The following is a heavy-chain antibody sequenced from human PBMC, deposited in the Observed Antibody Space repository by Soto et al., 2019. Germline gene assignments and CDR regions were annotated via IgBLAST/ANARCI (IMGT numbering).Heavy chain of an antibody. CDR1: GDSITSNSYF. Sequence: ASETLSLTCTVSGDSITSNSYFWAWIRQPPGKGLEWIGSIYYSGSTYHNPSLKSRVTISVDRSNNQFSLKLTSVTAADTAVYYCARHFSVDHFDYRGQGALVTVS. V-gene: IGHV4-39*01. D-gene: IGHD3-9*01. CDR3: ARHFSVDHFDY. CDR2: IYYSGST. J-gene: IGHJ4*02.